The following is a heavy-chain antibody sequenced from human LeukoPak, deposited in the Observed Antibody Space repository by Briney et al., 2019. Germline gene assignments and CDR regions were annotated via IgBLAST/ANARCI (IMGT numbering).Heavy chain of an antibody. CDR2: IYPGDSDT. CDR3: ARLDYDILTGFTHYYYMDV. D-gene: IGHD3-9*01. CDR1: GYSFTSYW. J-gene: IGHJ6*03. V-gene: IGHV5-51*01. Sequence: GESLKISCKGSGYSFTSYWIGWVRQMPGKGLEWMGIIYPGDSDTRYSPSFQGQVTISADKSISTAYLRWSSLKASDTAMYYCARLDYDILTGFTHYYYMDVWGKGTTVTVSS.